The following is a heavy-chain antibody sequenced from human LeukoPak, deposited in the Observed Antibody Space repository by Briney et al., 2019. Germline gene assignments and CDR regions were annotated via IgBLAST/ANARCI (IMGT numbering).Heavy chain of an antibody. D-gene: IGHD6-13*01. V-gene: IGHV2-5*01. CDR2: IYYNDDK. CDR3: GLRKSSIAAALDY. J-gene: IGHJ4*02. CDR1: GFSLNTGGVG. Sequence: ESGPTLVKPTQTLTLTCTFSGFSLNTGGVGVGWVRQPPGKALEWLALIYYNDDKRYSPSLRSRLTITKDTSKNQVVLTMTNMDPVDKATYYRGLRKSSIAAALDYWGQGTLVTVSS.